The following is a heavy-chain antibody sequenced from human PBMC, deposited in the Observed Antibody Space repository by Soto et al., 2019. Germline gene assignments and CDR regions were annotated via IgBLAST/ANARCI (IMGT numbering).Heavy chain of an antibody. D-gene: IGHD2-15*01. Sequence: GASVKVSCKASGGTFSSHTISWVRQAPGQGLEWMGRIIPTLGIANYAQKFQGRVTITADTSTSSAYMELSSLRSEDTAAYFCARGGYCFTSTCYQYFDTWGQGTLVTVSS. J-gene: IGHJ4*01. CDR1: GGTFSSHT. CDR3: ARGGYCFTSTCYQYFDT. CDR2: IIPTLGIA. V-gene: IGHV1-69*02.